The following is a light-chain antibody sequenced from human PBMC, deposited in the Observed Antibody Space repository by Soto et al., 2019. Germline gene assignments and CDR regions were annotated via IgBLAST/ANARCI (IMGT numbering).Light chain of an antibody. CDR1: SSDVGGYNY. Sequence: QSALTQPASVSGSPGQSITISCTGTSSDVGGYNYVSWYQQHPGKAPKLMIYDVSTRPSGVSNRFSGSKSGNTASLTISGLQAEDEADYYCSSYTSSSTLHVFGTGTKLTV. J-gene: IGLJ1*01. V-gene: IGLV2-14*01. CDR2: DVS. CDR3: SSYTSSSTLHV.